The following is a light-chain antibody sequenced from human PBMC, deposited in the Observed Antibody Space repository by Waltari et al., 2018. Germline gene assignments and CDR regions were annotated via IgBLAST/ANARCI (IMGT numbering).Light chain of an antibody. CDR3: SSYAGSNNLL. J-gene: IGLJ2*01. Sequence: QSALTQPPSASGSPGQSVTISCPGTSSDVGGYNSVPWYQQHPGKAPKLMIFEVSKRPTGVPDRFSGSKSGNTASLTVSGLQPEDEADYYCSSYAGSNNLLFGGGTKLTVL. CDR2: EVS. V-gene: IGLV2-8*01. CDR1: SSDVGGYNS.